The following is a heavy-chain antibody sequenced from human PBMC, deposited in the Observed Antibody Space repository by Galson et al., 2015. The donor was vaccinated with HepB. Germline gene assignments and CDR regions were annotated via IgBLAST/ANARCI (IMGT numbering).Heavy chain of an antibody. J-gene: IGHJ4*02. D-gene: IGHD1-1*01. V-gene: IGHV3-30-3*01. CDR2: ISYDGSNK. Sequence: SLRLSCAASGFTFSSYAMHWVRQAPGKGLEWVAVISYDGSNKYYADSVKGRFTISRDNSKNTLYLQMNSLRAEDTAVYYCARGTGTTLLDYWGQGTLVTVSS. CDR3: ARGTGTTLLDY. CDR1: GFTFSSYA.